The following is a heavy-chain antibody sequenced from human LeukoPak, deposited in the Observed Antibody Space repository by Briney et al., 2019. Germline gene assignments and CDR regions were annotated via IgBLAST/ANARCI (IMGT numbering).Heavy chain of an antibody. Sequence: QAGGSLRLSCAASGFTFDAYTMHWVRQAQGHGLEWFSLISWDGGRTYYADAVQGRFTISRDNSKNSLYLQMNSLRTEDTALYYCAKDLISLATVTMGAFDYWGQGTLVTVSS. CDR2: ISWDGGRT. D-gene: IGHD4-11*01. CDR3: AKDLISLATVTMGAFDY. CDR1: GFTFDAYT. V-gene: IGHV3-43*01. J-gene: IGHJ4*02.